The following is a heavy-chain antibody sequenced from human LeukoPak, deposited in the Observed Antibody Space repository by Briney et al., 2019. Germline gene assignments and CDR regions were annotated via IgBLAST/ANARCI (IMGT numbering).Heavy chain of an antibody. CDR2: ISGSGGST. Sequence: GRSLRLSCAASGFTFSSYGMHWVRQAPGKGLEWVSAISGSGGSTYYADSVKGRFTISRDNSKNTLYLQMNSLRAEDTAVYYCAKDYGFTHYWGQGTLVTVSS. D-gene: IGHD2-15*01. J-gene: IGHJ4*02. CDR3: AKDYGFTHY. CDR1: GFTFSSYG. V-gene: IGHV3-23*01.